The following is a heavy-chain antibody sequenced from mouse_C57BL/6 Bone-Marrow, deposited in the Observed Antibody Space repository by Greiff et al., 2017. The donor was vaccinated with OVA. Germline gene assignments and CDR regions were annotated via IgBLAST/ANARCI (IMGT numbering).Heavy chain of an antibody. CDR3: ARPPCDGAWFAY. CDR2: INPSNGGT. J-gene: IGHJ3*01. V-gene: IGHV1-53*01. Sequence: QVQLQQSGPELVKPGASVKLSCKASGYTFTSYWMHWVKQRPGQGLEWIGNINPSNGGTNYNEKFKSKATLTVDKSSSTAYMQLSSLTSEDSAVYYCARPPCDGAWFAYWGQGTLVTVSA. CDR1: GYTFTSYW.